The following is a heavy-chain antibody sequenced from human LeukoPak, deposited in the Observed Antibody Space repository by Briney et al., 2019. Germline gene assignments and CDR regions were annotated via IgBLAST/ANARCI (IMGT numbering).Heavy chain of an antibody. Sequence: RGSLRLSCAASGFTFSDYSMNWVRQAPGKGLEWISYIGIDSGNTNYADSVKGRFTISGDKAKNSLYLQINSLRVEDTAVYYCARDYKYAFDNWGQGTLVTVSS. V-gene: IGHV3-48*01. D-gene: IGHD5-24*01. CDR3: ARDYKYAFDN. CDR2: IGIDSGNT. CDR1: GFTFSDYS. J-gene: IGHJ4*02.